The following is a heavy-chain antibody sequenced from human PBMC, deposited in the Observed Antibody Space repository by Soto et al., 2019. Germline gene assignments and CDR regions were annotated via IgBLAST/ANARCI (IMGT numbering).Heavy chain of an antibody. CDR3: LSTTYFSDSSGYTRCFYX. CDR1: GFTLSDHY. Sequence: PGGSLRLSFAGSGFTLSDHYIDWVRQAPGKGLEWVVRSRDKAQGYSTAYAASVKGRFKNSRYEEKNSVYLQMNSLKTEDTAVYYCLSTTYFSDSSGYTRCFYXWGQVTLFTVSX. J-gene: IGHJ4*02. CDR2: SRDKAQGYST. D-gene: IGHD3-22*01. V-gene: IGHV3-72*01.